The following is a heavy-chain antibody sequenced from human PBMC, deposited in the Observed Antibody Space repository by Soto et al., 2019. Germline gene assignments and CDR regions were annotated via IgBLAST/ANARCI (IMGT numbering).Heavy chain of an antibody. Sequence: GASVKVSCKASGGTFSSYTISWVRQAPGQGLEWMGRIIPILGIANYAQKFQGRVTITADKSTSTAYMELSSLRSEDTAVYYCARSSGWFGELLYHHYYYYMDVWGKGTTVTVSS. CDR3: ARSSGWFGELLYHHYYYYMDV. CDR1: GGTFSSYT. D-gene: IGHD3-10*01. J-gene: IGHJ6*03. CDR2: IIPILGIA. V-gene: IGHV1-69*02.